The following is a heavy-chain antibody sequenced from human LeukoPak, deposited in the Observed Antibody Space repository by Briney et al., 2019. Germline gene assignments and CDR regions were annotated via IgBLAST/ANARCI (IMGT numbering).Heavy chain of an antibody. J-gene: IGHJ6*02. CDR1: GFTFSSYA. CDR2: VSGSGDST. Sequence: GSLRLSCTASGFTFSSYAMSWVRQAPGKGLEWVSAVSGSGDSTYYRDSVKGRFTISRDNFKNTLYLQMNSLRAEDTAVYYCAKGLAGRYYYGMDVWGQGTTVTVSS. CDR3: AKGLAGRYYYGMDV. V-gene: IGHV3-23*01. D-gene: IGHD6-6*01.